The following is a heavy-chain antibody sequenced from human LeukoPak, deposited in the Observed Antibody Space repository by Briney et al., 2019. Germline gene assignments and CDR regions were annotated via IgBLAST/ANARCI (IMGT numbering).Heavy chain of an antibody. V-gene: IGHV2-5*02. Sequence: SGPTLVNPTQTLTLTCTFSGFSLSTSGVGVGRIRQPPGKALEWLALIYWDDDKRYSPSLKSRLTITKDTSKNQVVLTMTNMDPVDTATYYCAHRRRQLANNWFDPWGQGTLVTVSS. CDR3: AHRRRQLANNWFDP. D-gene: IGHD6-6*01. J-gene: IGHJ5*02. CDR1: GFSLSTSGVG. CDR2: IYWDDDK.